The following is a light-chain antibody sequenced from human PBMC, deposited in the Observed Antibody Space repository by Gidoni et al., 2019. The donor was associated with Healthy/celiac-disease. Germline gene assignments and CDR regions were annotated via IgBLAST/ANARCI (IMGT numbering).Light chain of an antibody. CDR3: QQSYSTLPT. CDR1: QSISSY. CDR2: AAS. J-gene: IGKJ1*01. Sequence: DIQMTQSPSSLSASVGDRVTITCRASQSISSYLNWYQQKPGKAPKLLIYAASSWQRGVPSRFSGSGSGTEFTLTISSLQPEDFATYYCQQSYSTLPTFGQGTKVEIK. V-gene: IGKV1-39*01.